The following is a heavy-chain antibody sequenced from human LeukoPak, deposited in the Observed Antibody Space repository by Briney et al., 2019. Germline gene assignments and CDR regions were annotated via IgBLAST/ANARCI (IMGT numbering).Heavy chain of an antibody. Sequence: PGGSLRLSCAASGFTFSRYGIHWVRQAAGKGLEWVSIIGYRGGSIYYAYSVKGRFTISRDNSYNTVSLQMNGLRDEDTGVYYCAKGLKTGVGPYMGYHYYMDVWGKGATVTVSS. D-gene: IGHD3-16*01. CDR3: AKGLKTGVGPYMGYHYYMDV. CDR1: GFTFSRYG. J-gene: IGHJ6*03. V-gene: IGHV3-23*01. CDR2: IGYRGGSI.